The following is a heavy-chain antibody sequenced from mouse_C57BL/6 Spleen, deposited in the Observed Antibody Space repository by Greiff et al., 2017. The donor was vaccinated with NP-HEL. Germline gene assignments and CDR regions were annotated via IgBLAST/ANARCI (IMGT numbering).Heavy chain of an antibody. CDR3: AIREAFDY. J-gene: IGHJ2*01. CDR2: INPNNGGT. CDR1: GYTFTDYY. V-gene: IGHV1-26*01. Sequence: VQLQQSGPELVKPGASVKISCKASGYTFTDYYMNWVKQSHGKSLEWIGDINPNNGGTSYNQKFKGKATLTVDKSSSTAYMELRSLTSEDSAVYYCAIREAFDYWGQGTTLTVSS.